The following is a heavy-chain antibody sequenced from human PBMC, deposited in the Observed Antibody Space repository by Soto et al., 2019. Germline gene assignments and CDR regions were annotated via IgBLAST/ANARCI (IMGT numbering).Heavy chain of an antibody. J-gene: IGHJ5*02. CDR3: ARDRDSISSDYWFDP. D-gene: IGHD2-21*01. Sequence: EVQLVESGGGLVQPGGSLRLSCAASGFTFSSYWMHWVRQAPGKGLVWVSRINSDGSSTSYADSVKGRFTISRDNAKNTLYLQMNRLRAEDTAVYYCARDRDSISSDYWFDPWGQGTLVTVSS. CDR1: GFTFSSYW. V-gene: IGHV3-74*01. CDR2: INSDGSST.